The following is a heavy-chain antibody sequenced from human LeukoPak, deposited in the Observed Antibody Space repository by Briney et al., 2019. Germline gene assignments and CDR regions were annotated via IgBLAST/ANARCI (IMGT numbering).Heavy chain of an antibody. V-gene: IGHV3-30*03. Sequence: PGGSLRLSCAASGFTFSTYGMHWVRQVPGKGLEWVAVISYDGPNKYYAESVKGRFTISRDNSKNTLYLQMNSLRAEDTAVYYCARPLAGWQQLIGGLDYWGQGTLVTVSS. CDR3: ARPLAGWQQLIGGLDY. CDR1: GFTFSTYG. D-gene: IGHD2-15*01. CDR2: ISYDGPNK. J-gene: IGHJ4*02.